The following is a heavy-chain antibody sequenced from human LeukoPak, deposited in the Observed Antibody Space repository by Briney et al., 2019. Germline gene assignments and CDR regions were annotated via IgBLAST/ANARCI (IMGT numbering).Heavy chain of an antibody. CDR3: ARETSQKGAHYMDV. CDR2: IYYSGST. Sequence: SETLSLACTVSGGSISSSSYYWGGIRQPPGKGLECIGSIYYSGSTYYNPSLKSRVTISVDTSKNQFSLKLSSVTAADTAVYYCARETSQKGAHYMDVWGKGTTVTISS. D-gene: IGHD3-16*01. CDR1: GGSISSSSYY. J-gene: IGHJ6*03. V-gene: IGHV4-39*07.